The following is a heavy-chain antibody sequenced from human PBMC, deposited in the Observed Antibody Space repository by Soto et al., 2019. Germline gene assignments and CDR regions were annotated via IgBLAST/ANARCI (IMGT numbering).Heavy chain of an antibody. CDR3: VRSDDSRSLKVDWFDP. D-gene: IGHD1-1*01. J-gene: IGHJ5*02. Sequence: SQTLSLTCAISGDSVSSNSAAWNWIRQSPSRGLEWLGRTYYRSKWYNDYAVSVKSRITINPDTSKNQFSLQLNSVTPEDTAVYYCVRSDDSRSLKVDWFDPWGQGTLVTVSS. V-gene: IGHV6-1*01. CDR2: TYYRSKWYN. CDR1: GDSVSSNSAA.